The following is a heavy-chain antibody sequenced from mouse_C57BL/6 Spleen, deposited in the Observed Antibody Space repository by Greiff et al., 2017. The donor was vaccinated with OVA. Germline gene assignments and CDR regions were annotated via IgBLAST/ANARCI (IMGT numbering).Heavy chain of an antibody. D-gene: IGHD1-1*01. Sequence: EVQLVESGGGLVQPKGSLKLSCAASGFTFNTYAMHWVRQAPGKGLEWVARIRSKSSNYATYYADSVKDRFTISRDDSQSMLYLQMNNLKTEDTAMYYCVREGLYGSSYEGYYFDYWGQGTTLTVSS. V-gene: IGHV10-3*01. J-gene: IGHJ2*01. CDR2: IRSKSSNYAT. CDR1: GFTFNTYA. CDR3: VREGLYGSSYEGYYFDY.